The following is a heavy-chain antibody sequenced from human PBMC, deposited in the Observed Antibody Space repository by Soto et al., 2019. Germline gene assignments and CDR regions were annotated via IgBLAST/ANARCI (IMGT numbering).Heavy chain of an antibody. CDR3: AKDTGRGGGSVFDY. D-gene: IGHD2-15*01. Sequence: GGSLRLSCAPSGFIFSNYAMSWVRQARGKGLEWVSAISGSGADTYYTESVKGRFTISRDNFKNTLYLQMNSLRAEDTAVYYCAKDTGRGGGSVFDYWGQGTLVTVTS. CDR2: ISGSGADT. V-gene: IGHV3-23*01. J-gene: IGHJ4*02. CDR1: GFIFSNYA.